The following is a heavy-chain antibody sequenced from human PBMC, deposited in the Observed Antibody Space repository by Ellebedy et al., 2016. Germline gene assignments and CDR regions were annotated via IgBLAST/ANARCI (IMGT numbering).Heavy chain of an antibody. D-gene: IGHD4/OR15-4a*01. CDR1: GYTFTSYG. CDR3: ARDDGNQMTMVPHVFDY. CDR2: IGGYSGNT. J-gene: IGHJ4*02. V-gene: IGHV1-18*04. Sequence: ASVKVSCXASGYTFTSYGISWVRQAPGQGPEWLGWIGGYSGNTNYAQKFQGRVSMTTDTSTTTAYLELRRLQSDDTAVYFCARDDGNQMTMVPHVFDYWGQGTLVTVSS.